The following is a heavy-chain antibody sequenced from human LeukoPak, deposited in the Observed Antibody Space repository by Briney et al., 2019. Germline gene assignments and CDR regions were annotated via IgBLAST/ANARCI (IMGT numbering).Heavy chain of an antibody. V-gene: IGHV1-69*13. D-gene: IGHD3-10*01. CDR3: ATILGTSYYGSGSYYY. J-gene: IGHJ4*02. CDR2: IIPIFGTA. CDR1: GGTFSSYA. Sequence: SVEVSCKASGGTFSSYAISWVRQAPGQGLEWMGGIIPIFGTANYAQKFQGRVTITADESTSTAYMELSSLRSEDTAVYYCATILGTSYYGSGSYYYWGQGTLVTVSS.